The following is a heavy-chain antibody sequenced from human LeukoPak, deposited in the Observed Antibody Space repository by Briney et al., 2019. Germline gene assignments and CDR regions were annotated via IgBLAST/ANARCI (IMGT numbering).Heavy chain of an antibody. CDR3: ASMVRGVINAPFDY. D-gene: IGHD3-10*01. CDR1: GGSISSYY. J-gene: IGHJ4*02. CDR2: IYYSGST. V-gene: IGHV4-59*01. Sequence: SETLSLTCTVSGGSISSYYWSWIRQPPGKGLEWIGYIYYSGSTNYNPSLESRVTISVDTSKNQFSLKLSSVTAADTAVYYCASMVRGVINAPFDYWGQGTLVTVSS.